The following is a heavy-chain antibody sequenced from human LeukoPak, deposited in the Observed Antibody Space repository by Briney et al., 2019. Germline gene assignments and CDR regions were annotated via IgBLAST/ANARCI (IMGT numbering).Heavy chain of an antibody. V-gene: IGHV4-4*07. Sequence: SETLSLTCAVSGGSISSYYWSWIRQPAGKGLEWIGRIYTSGSTNYNPSLKSRVTISVDTSKNQFSLKLSSVTAADTAVYYCAREGKHCSGGSCYSRYFDLWGRGTLVTVSS. CDR1: GGSISSYY. CDR3: AREGKHCSGGSCYSRYFDL. CDR2: IYTSGST. D-gene: IGHD2-15*01. J-gene: IGHJ2*01.